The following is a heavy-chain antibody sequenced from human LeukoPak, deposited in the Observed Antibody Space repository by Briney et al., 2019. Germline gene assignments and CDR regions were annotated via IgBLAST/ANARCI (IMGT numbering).Heavy chain of an antibody. J-gene: IGHJ3*02. CDR2: IWYDGSNK. V-gene: IGHV3-33*01. CDR3: VREQYGDDDAFDI. Sequence: GRSLRLSCAASGFTISSYGMHWVRQAPGKGLEWVGVIWYDGSNKYYADSVKGRFTISRDNSKNTLSLQMNSLRAEDTAVYYCVREQYGDDDAFDIWGQGTMVTVSS. CDR1: GFTISSYG. D-gene: IGHD4-17*01.